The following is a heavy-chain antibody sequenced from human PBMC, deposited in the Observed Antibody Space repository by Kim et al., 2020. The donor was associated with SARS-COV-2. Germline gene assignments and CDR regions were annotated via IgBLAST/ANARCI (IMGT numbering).Heavy chain of an antibody. CDR2: INHSGST. CDR3: ARGLSLGDHFDY. Sequence: SETLSLTCAVYGGSFSGYYWSWIRQPPGKGLEWIGEINHSGSTNYNPSLKSRVTISVDTSKNQFSLKLSSVTAADTAVYYCARGLSLGDHFDYWGQGTLVTVSS. J-gene: IGHJ4*02. CDR1: GGSFSGYY. V-gene: IGHV4-34*01.